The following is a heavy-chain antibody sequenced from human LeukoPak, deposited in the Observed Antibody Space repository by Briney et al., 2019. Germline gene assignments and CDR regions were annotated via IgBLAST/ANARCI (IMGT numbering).Heavy chain of an antibody. J-gene: IGHJ4*02. CDR2: INPNSGGT. CDR3: ARAPGRYYCEDY. Sequence: ASVKVSCKASGYTFTGYYMHWVRQAPGQGLEWMGWINPNSGGTNYAQKFQGRVTMTRDTSISTAYMELSRLRSDDTAVYYCARAPGRYYCEDYWGQGTLVTVSS. CDR1: GYTFTGYY. V-gene: IGHV1-2*02. D-gene: IGHD3-22*01.